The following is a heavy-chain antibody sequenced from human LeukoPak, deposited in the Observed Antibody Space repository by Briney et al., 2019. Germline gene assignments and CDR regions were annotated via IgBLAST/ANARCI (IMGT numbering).Heavy chain of an antibody. D-gene: IGHD6-13*01. V-gene: IGHV3-48*02. CDR1: GFTFNNYR. CDR3: ARMVVGSSWFDAFDI. J-gene: IGHJ3*02. Sequence: GGSLRLSCAASGFTFNNYRMNWVRQAPGKGLEWVSYISRRTSTIYYADSVKGRFTISRDNAKNSLSLQMDSLRDEDTAVYYCARMVVGSSWFDAFDIWGQGTMVTVS. CDR2: ISRRTSTI.